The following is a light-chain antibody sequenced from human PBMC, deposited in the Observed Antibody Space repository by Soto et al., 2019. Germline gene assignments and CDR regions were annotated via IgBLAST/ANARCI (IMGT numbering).Light chain of an antibody. J-gene: IGKJ4*01. CDR1: QSLFYSSNNRNY. V-gene: IGKV4-1*01. Sequence: DIVMTQSPASLAVSLGERATINCKSSQSLFYSSNNRNYLAWYQHKVGQPPKLLLYWASTRASGVPDRFSGSGSGTDFALTVSSLQAEDVTVYFSQQYFTRPLSFGGGNRVEIK. CDR2: WAS. CDR3: QQYFTRPLS.